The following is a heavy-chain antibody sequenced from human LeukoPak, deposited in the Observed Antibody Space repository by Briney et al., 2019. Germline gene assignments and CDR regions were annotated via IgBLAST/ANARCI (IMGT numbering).Heavy chain of an antibody. Sequence: SVKVSCKASGGTFSSYAISWVRQAPGQGLEWMGRIIPIFGTANYAQKFQGRVTITTDESTSTAYMELSSLRSEDTAVYYCARDQMQQLVDYYYMDVWGKGTTVTVSS. J-gene: IGHJ6*03. CDR3: ARDQMQQLVDYYYMDV. CDR2: IIPIFGTA. D-gene: IGHD6-6*01. V-gene: IGHV1-69*05. CDR1: GGTFSSYA.